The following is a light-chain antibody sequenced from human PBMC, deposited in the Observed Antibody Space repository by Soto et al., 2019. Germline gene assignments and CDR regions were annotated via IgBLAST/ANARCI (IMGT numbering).Light chain of an antibody. CDR3: QPYQSGHPIP. CDR1: QSVSSSS. Sequence: EVVLTERPGTRSLSSRERATLSCMASQSVSSSSLAWDQQKRGQAPRLLIHDASSRATGIPDRFSGSGSETSFALTIRRLAPDASALYYCQPYQSGHPIPFGQGTRLEI. CDR2: DAS. J-gene: IGKJ5*01. V-gene: IGKV3-20*01.